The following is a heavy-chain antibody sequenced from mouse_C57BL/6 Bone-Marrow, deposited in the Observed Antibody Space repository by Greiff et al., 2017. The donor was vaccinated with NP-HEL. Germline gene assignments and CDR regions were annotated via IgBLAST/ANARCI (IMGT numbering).Heavy chain of an antibody. CDR1: GYAFSSYW. V-gene: IGHV1-80*01. CDR3: ARGAY. Sequence: VQLQQSGAELVKPGASVKISCKVSGYAFSSYWMNWVQQRPGKGLEWLGQIFPGDDDTNYNGKLKVKATLTADKSSSTAYMQLSSLTSEDSAVYFCARGAYWGQGTLVTVSA. CDR2: IFPGDDDT. J-gene: IGHJ3*01.